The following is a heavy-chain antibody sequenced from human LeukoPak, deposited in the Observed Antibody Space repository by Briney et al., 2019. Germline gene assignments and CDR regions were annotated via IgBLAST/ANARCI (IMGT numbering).Heavy chain of an antibody. CDR1: GFKFDDNA. V-gene: IGHV3-9*01. D-gene: IGHD1-26*01. J-gene: IGHJ4*02. CDR2: VSWNSDRI. Sequence: GGSLRLSCVASGFKFDDNAMHWVRQVPGKGLEWVSGVSWNSDRIDYADSVKGRFTISRDNARNSLFLQMNSLRAEDTAFYYCVRDMGDSGTRDSFDYWGQGTLVTVSS. CDR3: VRDMGDSGTRDSFDY.